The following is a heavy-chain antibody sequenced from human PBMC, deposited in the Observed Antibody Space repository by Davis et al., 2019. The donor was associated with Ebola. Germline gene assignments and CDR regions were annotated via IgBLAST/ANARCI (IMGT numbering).Heavy chain of an antibody. D-gene: IGHD4-11*01. CDR3: ARHVYGNFWFFDL. Sequence: GESLKISCAASGFTFSSYSMNWVRQAPGKGLEWVSYISSSSSTIYYADSVKGRFTISRDNSNNTVFLQMNSVRGDDTADYYCARHVYGNFWFFDLWGRGTRVTVSS. CDR1: GFTFSSYS. V-gene: IGHV3-48*01. J-gene: IGHJ2*01. CDR2: ISSSSSTI.